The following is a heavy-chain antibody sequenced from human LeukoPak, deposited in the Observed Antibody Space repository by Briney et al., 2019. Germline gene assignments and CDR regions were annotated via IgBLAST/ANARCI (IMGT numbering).Heavy chain of an antibody. Sequence: GGSLRLSCAASGFTFSSYAMSWVRQAPGKGLEWVSAISGSGGSTYYADSVKGRFTISRDNSKNTLYLQMNSLRAEDTAVYYCAKDLWSWGAAAGSSTWGQGTLVTVSS. J-gene: IGHJ5*02. CDR2: ISGSGGST. D-gene: IGHD6-13*01. V-gene: IGHV3-23*01. CDR1: GFTFSSYA. CDR3: AKDLWSWGAAAGSST.